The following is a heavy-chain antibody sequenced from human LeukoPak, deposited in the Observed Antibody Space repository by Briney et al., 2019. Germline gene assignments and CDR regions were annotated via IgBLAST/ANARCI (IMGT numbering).Heavy chain of an antibody. CDR3: ATLDSYYDASGRPLLPD. D-gene: IGHD3-22*01. J-gene: IGHJ4*02. CDR2: FNLEDDAP. CDR1: GHSVTQLS. V-gene: IGHV1-24*01. Sequence: GASVKVSCKASGHSVTQLSMHWGRQAPGLGGEGMGGFNLEDDAPVYAQQFQGRVTMTEDPSTDTAYMELSSLRSEDTALYYCATLDSYYDASGRPLLPDWGQGTLVTVSS.